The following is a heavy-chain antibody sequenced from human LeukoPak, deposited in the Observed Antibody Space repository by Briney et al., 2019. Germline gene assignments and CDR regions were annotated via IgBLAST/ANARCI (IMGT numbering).Heavy chain of an antibody. Sequence: SETLSLTCTVSGGSISSSSYYWGWIRQPPGKGLEWIGSIYYSGSTYYNPSLKSRVTISVDTSKNQFSLKLSSVTAADTAVYYCARVSRTTVTAAGWFDPWGQGTLVTVSS. J-gene: IGHJ5*02. CDR3: ARVSRTTVTAAGWFDP. V-gene: IGHV4-39*01. D-gene: IGHD4-11*01. CDR1: GGSISSSSYY. CDR2: IYYSGST.